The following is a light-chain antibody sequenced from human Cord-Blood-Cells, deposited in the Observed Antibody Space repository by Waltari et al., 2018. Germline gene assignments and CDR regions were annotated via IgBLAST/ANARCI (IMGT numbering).Light chain of an antibody. CDR1: QSISSY. CDR2: AAS. J-gene: IGKJ2*01. Sequence: DIQTTQSHSSLSASVGDRVPSTCRTSQSISSYLNWYQQKPGKAPKLLIYAASSLQSGVPSRFSGSGSGTDFTLTISSLQPEDFATYYCQQSYSTPYTFGQGTKLEIK. V-gene: IGKV1-39*01. CDR3: QQSYSTPYT.